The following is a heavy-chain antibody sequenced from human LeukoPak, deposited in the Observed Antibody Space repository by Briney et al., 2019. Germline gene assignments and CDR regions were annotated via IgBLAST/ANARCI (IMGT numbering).Heavy chain of an antibody. Sequence: GATVKVSCKASGYTFTSYGISWVRQAPGQGFEWMGWISAYNGNTNYAQKLQGRVTMTTDTSTSTAYMELRSLRSDDTAVYYCARARLSTSYYYDSSGYYKGTFDYWGQGTLVTVSS. CDR1: GYTFTSYG. V-gene: IGHV1-18*01. CDR3: ARARLSTSYYYDSSGYYKGTFDY. J-gene: IGHJ4*02. CDR2: ISAYNGNT. D-gene: IGHD3-22*01.